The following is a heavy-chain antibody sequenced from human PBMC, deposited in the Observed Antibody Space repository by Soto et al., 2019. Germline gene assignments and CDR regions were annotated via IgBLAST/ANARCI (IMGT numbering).Heavy chain of an antibody. CDR2: IDPGDSYT. J-gene: IGHJ6*02. V-gene: IGHV5-10-1*01. Sequence: PGESLKISCKGSGYSFTSYWISWVRQMPGKGLEWMGRIDPGDSYTNYSPSFQGHVTISADKSISTAYLQWSSLKASDTAMYYCARRFRFGELFGGMDVWGQGTTVTVSS. CDR1: GYSFTSYW. D-gene: IGHD3-10*01. CDR3: ARRFRFGELFGGMDV.